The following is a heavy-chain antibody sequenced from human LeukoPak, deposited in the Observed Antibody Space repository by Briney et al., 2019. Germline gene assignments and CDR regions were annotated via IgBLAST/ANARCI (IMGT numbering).Heavy chain of an antibody. CDR1: GGSISSGSYY. V-gene: IGHV4-61*02. CDR3: ARDYRGSYLGYYYYYMDV. J-gene: IGHJ6*03. D-gene: IGHD1-26*01. Sequence: SETLSLTCTVSGGSISSGSYYWRWIRQPAGRGLEWVGRIYSSGSTNYNPSLKRRVTMSVETSRNQFSLRLSSVTAADTAMYYCARDYRGSYLGYYYYYMDVWGKGSTVTVSS. CDR2: IYSSGST.